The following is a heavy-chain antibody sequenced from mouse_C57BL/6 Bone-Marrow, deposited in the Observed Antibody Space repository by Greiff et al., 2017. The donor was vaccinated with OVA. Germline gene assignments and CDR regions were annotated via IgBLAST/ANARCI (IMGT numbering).Heavy chain of an antibody. V-gene: IGHV1-15*01. CDR1: GYSFTDYE. Sequence: QVQLKESGAELVRPGASVTLSCKSSGYSFTDYEMHWVKQTPVHGLEWIGAIDPETGGTAYNQKFKGKAILTADKSSSTGYMELRSLTSEDSAVYYCTRRVYDGYDVSYWGQGTLVTVSA. CDR3: TRRVYDGYDVSY. J-gene: IGHJ3*01. CDR2: IDPETGGT. D-gene: IGHD2-3*01.